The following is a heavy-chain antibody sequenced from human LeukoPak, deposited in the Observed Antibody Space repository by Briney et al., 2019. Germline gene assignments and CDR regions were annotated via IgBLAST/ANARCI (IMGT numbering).Heavy chain of an antibody. CDR1: GGSVRRGNYY. D-gene: IGHD6-6*01. Sequence: SETLSLTCTVSGGSVRRGNYYWTWIRQPAGSGLEWIGRIYTSGTTDYNPSLRTRVTISVDASRDQFSLNLSSVTAADTAVYYCARWSGSVTARNYYYYMDVWGEGTTVTVSS. CDR3: ARWSGSVTARNYYYYMDV. V-gene: IGHV4-61*02. J-gene: IGHJ6*03. CDR2: IYTSGTT.